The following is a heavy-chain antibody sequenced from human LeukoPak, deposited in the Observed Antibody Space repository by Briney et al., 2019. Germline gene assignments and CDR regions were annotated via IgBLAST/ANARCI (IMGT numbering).Heavy chain of an antibody. CDR1: GFTFSSYA. Sequence: AGGSLRLSCAASGFTFSSYAMHWVRQAPGKGLEWVAVISYDGSNKYYADSVKGRFTISRDNAKNTVYLQMNSLRAEDTAVYYCATFGFNWNLGYWGQGTLVTVSS. CDR3: ATFGFNWNLGY. CDR2: ISYDGSNK. J-gene: IGHJ4*02. V-gene: IGHV3-30*04. D-gene: IGHD1-20*01.